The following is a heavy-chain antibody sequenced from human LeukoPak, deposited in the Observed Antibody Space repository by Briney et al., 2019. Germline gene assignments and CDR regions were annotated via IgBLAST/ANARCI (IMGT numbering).Heavy chain of an antibody. V-gene: IGHV3-21*01. J-gene: IGHJ4*02. CDR3: ARDRPKTGMGN. Sequence: KPGGSLRLSCAASGFTFSSCSMNWVRQAPGKGLEWVSSISSDSSYIFYLDSVKGRFTISRDNAKNSAYLQMNSLRVEDTAVYYCARDRPKTGMGNWGQGTLVTVSS. D-gene: IGHD1-1*01. CDR2: ISSDSSYI. CDR1: GFTFSSCS.